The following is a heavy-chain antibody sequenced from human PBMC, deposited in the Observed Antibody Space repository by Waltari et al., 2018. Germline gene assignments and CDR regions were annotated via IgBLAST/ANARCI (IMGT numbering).Heavy chain of an antibody. CDR2: IRSKAYGGTT. CDR1: GFTFGDYA. CDR3: TRDQTADPLYYYYYMDV. Sequence: EVQLVESGGGLVQPGRSLRLSCTASGFTFGDYAMSWVRQAPGKGLEWVGFIRSKAYGGTTEYAASVKGRFTISRDESKSIAYLQMNSLKTEDTAVYYCTRDQTADPLYYYYYMDVWGKGTTVTVSS. V-gene: IGHV3-49*04. D-gene: IGHD1-1*01. J-gene: IGHJ6*03.